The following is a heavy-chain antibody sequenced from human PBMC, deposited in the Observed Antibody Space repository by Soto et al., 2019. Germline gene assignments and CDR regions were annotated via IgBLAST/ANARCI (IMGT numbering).Heavy chain of an antibody. D-gene: IGHD1-26*01. CDR3: AKDSPYSASYKEDAFDI. V-gene: IGHV3-21*04. CDR1: GFTFRTYS. CDR2: ISGSGSST. J-gene: IGHJ3*02. Sequence: EVQLVESGGGLVKPGGSLRLSCAASGFTFRTYSMNWVRRAPGKGLEWVSAISGSGSSTYYADSVKGRFSISRDNAKNTLFLQMNSLRAEDTAVYYCAKDSPYSASYKEDAFDIWGQGTMVTVSS.